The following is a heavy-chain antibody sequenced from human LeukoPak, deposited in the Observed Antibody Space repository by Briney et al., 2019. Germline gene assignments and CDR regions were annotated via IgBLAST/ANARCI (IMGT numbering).Heavy chain of an antibody. V-gene: IGHV3-21*04. D-gene: IGHD2/OR15-2a*01. Sequence: GGSLRLSCAASGFTVSSSYMSWVRQAPGKGLEWVSSISSSSSYIYYADSVKGRFTISRDNAKNSLYLQMNSLRAEDTALYYCAKDRGDYCLDYWGQGTLVTVSS. CDR3: AKDRGDYCLDY. CDR1: GFTVSSSY. CDR2: ISSSSSYI. J-gene: IGHJ4*02.